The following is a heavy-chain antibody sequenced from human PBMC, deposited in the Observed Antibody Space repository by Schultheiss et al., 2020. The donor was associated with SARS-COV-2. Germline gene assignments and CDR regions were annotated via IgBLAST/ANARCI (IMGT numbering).Heavy chain of an antibody. D-gene: IGHD3-3*01. CDR1: GFTFSSYS. J-gene: IGHJ5*02. Sequence: GGSLRLSCAASGFTFSSYSMNWVRQAPGKGLEWVAAISGSGGSTYYVDSVKVRFTISRDNSKNTLYLQMNSLRAEDTAVYYCAKGGRRRFLESNWFDPWGQGSLVTVSS. CDR3: AKGGRRRFLESNWFDP. V-gene: IGHV3-23*01. CDR2: ISGSGGST.